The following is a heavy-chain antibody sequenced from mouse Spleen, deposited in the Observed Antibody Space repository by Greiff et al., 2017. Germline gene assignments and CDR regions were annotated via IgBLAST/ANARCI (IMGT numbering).Heavy chain of an antibody. CDR2: ISDGGSYT. Sequence: EVKLVESGGGLVKPGGSLKLSCAASGFTFSDYYMYWVRQTPEKRLEWVATISDGGSYTYYPDSVKGRFTISRDNAKNNLYLQMSSLKSEDTAMYYCARVDGAFAYWGQGTLVTVSA. J-gene: IGHJ3*01. CDR1: GFTFSDYY. CDR3: ARVDGAFAY. D-gene: IGHD2-3*01. V-gene: IGHV5-4*02.